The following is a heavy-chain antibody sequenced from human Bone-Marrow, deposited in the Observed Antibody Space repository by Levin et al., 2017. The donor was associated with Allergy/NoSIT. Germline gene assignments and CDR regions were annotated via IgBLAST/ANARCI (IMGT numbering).Heavy chain of an antibody. Sequence: ASETLSLKCAVYNGTLTGYLWSWIRQSPGKGLEYLGEVDHTGKTYYSPSLRSRLALSVDTSANQVSLSLTSVTAADTATYFCARVPHHCSDARCQRRGRWFDPWGQGTLVTVSS. V-gene: IGHV4-34*10. CDR2: VDHTGKT. CDR1: NGTLTGYL. J-gene: IGHJ5*02. CDR3: ARVPHHCSDARCQRRGRWFDP. D-gene: IGHD2-15*01.